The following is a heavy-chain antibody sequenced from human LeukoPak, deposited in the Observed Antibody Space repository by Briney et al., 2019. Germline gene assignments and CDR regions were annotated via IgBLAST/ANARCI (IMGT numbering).Heavy chain of an antibody. J-gene: IGHJ3*01. CDR3: AKDPNGDYLGAFDF. CDR2: IRGSGHTT. Sequence: YPGGSLRLSCAGSGFTFSNYAIIWVRQAPGKGLEWVASIRGSGHTTSYADSVKGGLTISRDNTKNTVYLQMNRLRGEDTAVYYCAKDPNGDYLGAFDFWGPGTMVTVSS. V-gene: IGHV3-23*01. D-gene: IGHD4-17*01. CDR1: GFTFSNYA.